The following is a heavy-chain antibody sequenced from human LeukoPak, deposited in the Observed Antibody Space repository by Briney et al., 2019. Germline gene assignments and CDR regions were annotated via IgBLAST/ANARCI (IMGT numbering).Heavy chain of an antibody. CDR2: IIPTLGTA. V-gene: IGHV1-69*04. D-gene: IGHD5-24*01. J-gene: IGHJ6*02. CDR1: GGTFSSYA. Sequence: ASVKVSCKASGGTFSSYAISGVRQAPRQGLEWMGRIIPTLGTANYAQKLQGRVTITADNSTSTAYMELRSLRSEDTAVYYCHMGEDGYNGNYGMDGWGQGTTVTVS. CDR3: HMGEDGYNGNYGMDG.